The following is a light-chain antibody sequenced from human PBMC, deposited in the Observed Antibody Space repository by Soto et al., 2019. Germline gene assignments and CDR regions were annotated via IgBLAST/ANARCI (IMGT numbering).Light chain of an antibody. CDR1: SGDIGGYTY. CDR2: EVT. J-gene: IGLJ2*01. V-gene: IGLV2-14*01. CDR3: SSYTTNFNPVV. Sequence: QSVLTQPASVSGSPGQSITISCTGTSGDIGGYTYVSWYQQHPGKAPKLLISEVTNRPSGVSYRFSGSEYGNTDSLTISVLQAEDDADYYCSSYTTNFNPVVVGGETKLTVL.